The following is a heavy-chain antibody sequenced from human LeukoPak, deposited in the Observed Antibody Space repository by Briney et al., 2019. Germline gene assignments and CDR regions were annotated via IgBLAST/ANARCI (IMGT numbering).Heavy chain of an antibody. D-gene: IGHD6-19*01. CDR1: GYSFTSYW. V-gene: IGHV5-51*01. CDR3: ARVEQWLVPATWSDAFDI. J-gene: IGHJ3*02. CDR2: IYPGDSDT. Sequence: LGESLKISCKGSGYSFTSYWIGWVRQMPGKGLEWMGIIYPGDSDTRYSPSFQGQVTISADKSISTAYLQWSSLKASDTAMYYCARVEQWLVPATWSDAFDIWGQGTMVTVSS.